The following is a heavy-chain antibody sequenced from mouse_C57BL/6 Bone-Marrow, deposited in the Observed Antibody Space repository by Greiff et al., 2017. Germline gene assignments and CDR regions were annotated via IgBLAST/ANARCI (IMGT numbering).Heavy chain of an antibody. V-gene: IGHV1-52*01. J-gene: IGHJ1*03. CDR1: GYTFTSYW. Sequence: VQLQQPGAELVRPGSSVKLSCKASGYTFTSYWLHWVKQRPIQGLEWIGNIDPSDSDTHYNQKFKDKATLTVDKSSSTAYMQLSSLTSEDSAVYYCARRVTTVVAHWYFDVWGTGTTVTVSS. D-gene: IGHD1-1*01. CDR2: IDPSDSDT. CDR3: ARRVTTVVAHWYFDV.